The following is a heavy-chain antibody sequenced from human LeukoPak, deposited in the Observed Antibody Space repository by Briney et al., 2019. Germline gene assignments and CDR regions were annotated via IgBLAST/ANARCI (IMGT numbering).Heavy chain of an antibody. D-gene: IGHD3-22*01. V-gene: IGHV3-48*02. Sequence: PGGSLRVSCAASGGTLSSYTMYGGRQAPRKGLEWGSYIISIRSTIYYADLVKGRFNIPRDHAKNSLYLQKNSLRDEDTAVYYRARKDHYYDSSGYYYYYFDYWGQGTLVTVSS. CDR3: ARKDHYYDSSGYYYYYFDY. CDR2: IISIRSTI. CDR1: GGTLSSYT. J-gene: IGHJ4*02.